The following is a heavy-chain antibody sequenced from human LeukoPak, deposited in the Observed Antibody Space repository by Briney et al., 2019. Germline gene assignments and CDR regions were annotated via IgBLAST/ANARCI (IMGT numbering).Heavy chain of an antibody. D-gene: IGHD3-16*02. Sequence: GGSLRLSCAASGFTFSDYYMSWIRQAPGKGLEWVAVIWYDGSNKYYADSVKGRFTISRDNSKNTLYLQMNSLRAEDTAVYYCAREFSDYVWGSYRYRYFDYWGQGTLVTVSS. CDR1: GFTFSDYY. J-gene: IGHJ4*02. CDR2: IWYDGSNK. CDR3: AREFSDYVWGSYRYRYFDY. V-gene: IGHV3-33*08.